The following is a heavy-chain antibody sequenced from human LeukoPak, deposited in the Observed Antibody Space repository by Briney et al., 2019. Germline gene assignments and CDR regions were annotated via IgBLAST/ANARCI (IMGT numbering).Heavy chain of an antibody. CDR3: ARDRSGYYFDY. CDR1: GFTFSSYA. Sequence: PGGSLRLSCAASGFTFSSYAMHWVRQAPGKGLEYVSAISSNGGSTYYANSVKGRFTISRDNSKNTLYLQMGSLRAEDMAVYYCARDRSGYYFDYRGQGTLVTVSS. CDR2: ISSNGGST. J-gene: IGHJ4*02. V-gene: IGHV3-64*01.